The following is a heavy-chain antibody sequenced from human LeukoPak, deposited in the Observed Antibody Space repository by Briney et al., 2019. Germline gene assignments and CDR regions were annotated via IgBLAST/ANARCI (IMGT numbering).Heavy chain of an antibody. V-gene: IGHV4-59*01. CDR3: AGLDYDFWT. D-gene: IGHD3-3*01. Sequence: SETLSLTCTVSGGSISSYYWSWIRQPPGKGLEWIGYIYYSGSTNYNPSLKSRVTISVDTSKNQFSLKLSSVTAADTAVYYCAGLDYDFWTWGQGTLVTVSS. CDR2: IYYSGST. J-gene: IGHJ5*02. CDR1: GGSISSYY.